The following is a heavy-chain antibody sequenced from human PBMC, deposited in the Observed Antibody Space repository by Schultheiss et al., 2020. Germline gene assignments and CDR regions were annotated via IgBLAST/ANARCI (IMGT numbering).Heavy chain of an antibody. CDR1: GGSISNQDYS. J-gene: IGHJ4*02. Sequence: SQTLSLTCAVSGGSISNQDYSWNWIRQSPGKGLEWIGSIYHSGSTYYNPSLKSRVTISVDRSKNQFSLKLSSVTAADTAVYYCARQDYGVFDYWGQGTLVTVSS. V-gene: IGHV4-30-2*06. CDR2: IYHSGST. CDR3: ARQDYGVFDY. D-gene: IGHD4-17*01.